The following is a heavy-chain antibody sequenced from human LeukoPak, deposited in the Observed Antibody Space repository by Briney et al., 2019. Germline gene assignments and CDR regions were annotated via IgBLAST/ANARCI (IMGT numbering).Heavy chain of an antibody. CDR3: VKDWGNWGYGYYFDR. CDR2: VSYDGSNK. V-gene: IGHV3-30*18. J-gene: IGHJ4*02. D-gene: IGHD7-27*01. CDR1: GFTFSTYG. Sequence: GRSLRLSCAASGFTFSTYGMHWVRQAPGKGLEWVAVVSYDGSNKYYADSVKGRFTISRDNSKNTLYLQMNSLRAEDTAVYYCVKDWGNWGYGYYFDRWGQGTLVTVSS.